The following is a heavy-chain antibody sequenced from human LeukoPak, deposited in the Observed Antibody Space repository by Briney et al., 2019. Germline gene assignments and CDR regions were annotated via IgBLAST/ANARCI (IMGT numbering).Heavy chain of an antibody. Sequence: PSETLSLTCAVSGGSFSGYYWSWIRQPPGKGLEWIGEINHSGSTEYNPSLKSRVTISVDPPKKQFSMKLSSVAAEDTAVYYCAGGAAARPSWFDPWGQGTLVTVSS. CDR3: AGGAAARPSWFDP. D-gene: IGHD6-6*01. CDR1: GGSFSGYY. CDR2: INHSGST. V-gene: IGHV4-34*01. J-gene: IGHJ5*02.